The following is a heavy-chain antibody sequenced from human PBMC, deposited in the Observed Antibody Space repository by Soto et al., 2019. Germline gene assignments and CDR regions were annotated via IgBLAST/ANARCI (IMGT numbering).Heavy chain of an antibody. J-gene: IGHJ4*02. CDR2: ISGSGGST. CDR1: GFTFSSYA. Sequence: EVQLLESGGGLVQPGGSLRLPCAASGFTFSSYAMSWVRQAPGKGLEWVSAISGSGGSTYYADSVKGRFTISRDNSKNTLYLQMNSLRAEDTAVYYCAKVALWLQFEPHYFDYWGQGTLVTVSS. D-gene: IGHD5-12*01. V-gene: IGHV3-23*01. CDR3: AKVALWLQFEPHYFDY.